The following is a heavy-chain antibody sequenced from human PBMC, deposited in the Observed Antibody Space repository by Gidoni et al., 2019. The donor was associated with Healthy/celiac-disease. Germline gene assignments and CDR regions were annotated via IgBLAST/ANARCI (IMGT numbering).Heavy chain of an antibody. CDR1: GGSISSYY. Sequence: QVQLQESGPGLVKPSETLSLTCTVSGGSISSYYWSWNRQPPGKGLEWIGYIYYSGSTNYNPSLKSRVTISVDTSKNQFSLKLSSVTAADTAVYYCAGGGGYAIFDYWGQGTLVTVSS. D-gene: IGHD5-12*01. CDR2: IYYSGST. J-gene: IGHJ4*02. CDR3: AGGGGYAIFDY. V-gene: IGHV4-59*01.